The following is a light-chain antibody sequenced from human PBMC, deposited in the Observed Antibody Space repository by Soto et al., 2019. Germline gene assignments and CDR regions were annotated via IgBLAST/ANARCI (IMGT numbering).Light chain of an antibody. J-gene: IGKJ4*01. CDR3: QQYDYWPPVT. Sequence: EIVVTQSPATLSVSPGERATLSCRASQSVSSNLAWYQQKPGQAPRLLIYGASTRATGIPARFSGSGSGTEFTLTISSLQSEDLAVYYCQQYDYWPPVTFGGGTKVDIK. V-gene: IGKV3-15*01. CDR2: GAS. CDR1: QSVSSN.